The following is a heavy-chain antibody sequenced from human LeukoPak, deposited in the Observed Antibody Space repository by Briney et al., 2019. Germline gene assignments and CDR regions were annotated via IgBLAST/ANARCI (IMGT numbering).Heavy chain of an antibody. CDR2: IYYSGST. J-gene: IGHJ4*02. Sequence: PSETLSLTCTVSGGSISSYYWSWIRQPPGKGLEWIGYIYYSGSTNYNPSLKSRVTISVDTSKNQFSLKLSSVTAADTAMYDCAREVGALYYGCQGTLVTVTS. V-gene: IGHV4-59*01. D-gene: IGHD1-26*01. CDR1: GGSISSYY. CDR3: AREVGALYY.